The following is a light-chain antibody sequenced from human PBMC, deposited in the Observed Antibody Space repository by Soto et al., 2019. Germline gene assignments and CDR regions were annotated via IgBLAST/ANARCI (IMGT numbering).Light chain of an antibody. CDR3: QQSYSTPIT. Sequence: DIQMAQSPSSPSASVGDTVTITFPASQSISSYLNWYQQKPGKAPKLLIYAASSLQSGVPSRFSGSGSGTDFTLTISSLQPEDFATYYCQQSYSTPITFGQGTRLEIK. V-gene: IGKV1-39*01. CDR1: QSISSY. J-gene: IGKJ5*01. CDR2: AAS.